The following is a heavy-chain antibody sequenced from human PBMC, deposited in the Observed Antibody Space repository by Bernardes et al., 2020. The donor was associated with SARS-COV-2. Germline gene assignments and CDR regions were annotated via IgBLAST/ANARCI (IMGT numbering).Heavy chain of an antibody. V-gene: IGHV4-39*01. CDR2: IYYSGIT. Sequence: SETLSLTCTVSGGSISSSSYYWGWILQPPGKGLEWIGNIYYSGITYYNPSLKSRVTISVDTSKNQFSLKLSSVTAADTAVYYCARQHLGGVTIFGVVTTDRYFDYWGQGTLVTVSS. D-gene: IGHD3-3*01. CDR1: GGSISSSSYY. J-gene: IGHJ4*02. CDR3: ARQHLGGVTIFGVVTTDRYFDY.